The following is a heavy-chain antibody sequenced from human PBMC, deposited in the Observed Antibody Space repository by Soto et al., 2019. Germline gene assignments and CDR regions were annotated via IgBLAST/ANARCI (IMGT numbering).Heavy chain of an antibody. V-gene: IGHV4-4*02. Sequence: QVQLQQSGPGLVKPLGTLSHTCGVSGDYITTFKWWPWVRQTPGRGLDWIGEIYDSGNTRYNPSLRSRVTISKDTSKNQLSLKLNSVTVADTAVYYCATCQLGEYYYAMDMWGQGTTVTVSS. CDR1: GDYITTFKW. J-gene: IGHJ6*02. CDR3: ATCQLGEYYYAMDM. D-gene: IGHD7-27*01. CDR2: IYDSGNT.